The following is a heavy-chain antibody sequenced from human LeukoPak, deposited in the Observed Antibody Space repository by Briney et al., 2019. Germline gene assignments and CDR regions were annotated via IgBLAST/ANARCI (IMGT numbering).Heavy chain of an antibody. J-gene: IGHJ4*02. V-gene: IGHV3-23*01. Sequence: GGSLRLSCAASGFTLSSYAMCWVRQAPGKGLEWVSAIIGNGGSTYYADSVKGRFTLSRDNSKNTLYLQMNSLRAADTAVDYCGKDPAHSSSTSCCCWGQGTLVTVSS. CDR2: IIGNGGST. D-gene: IGHD2-2*01. CDR1: GFTLSSYA. CDR3: GKDPAHSSSTSCCC.